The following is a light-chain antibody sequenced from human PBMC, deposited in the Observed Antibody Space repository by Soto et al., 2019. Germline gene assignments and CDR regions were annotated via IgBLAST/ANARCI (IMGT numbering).Light chain of an antibody. Sequence: DIQLTQSPSFLSASVGDRVTITCRASQGISSYLAWYQQKPGKAPKLLIYAASTLQSGVPSRFSGSGSGTEFTLTISSLQPEYFATYYCQQLNRYPLTFGPGTKGDIK. CDR2: AAS. V-gene: IGKV1-9*01. CDR3: QQLNRYPLT. CDR1: QGISSY. J-gene: IGKJ3*01.